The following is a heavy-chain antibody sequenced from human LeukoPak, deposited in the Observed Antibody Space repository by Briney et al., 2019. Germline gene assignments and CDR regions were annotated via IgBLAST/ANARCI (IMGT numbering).Heavy chain of an antibody. J-gene: IGHJ6*03. CDR1: GYTFTGYY. D-gene: IGHD6-19*01. V-gene: IGHV1-2*06. Sequence: ASVKVSCKASGYTFTGYYMHWVRQAPGQGLEWMGRINPNSGGTNYAQKFQGRVTMTRDTSISTAYMELSRLRSDDTAVYYCARGEGGWAYYYYYYMHVWVKGTTVTVSS. CDR2: INPNSGGT. CDR3: ARGEGGWAYYYYYYMHV.